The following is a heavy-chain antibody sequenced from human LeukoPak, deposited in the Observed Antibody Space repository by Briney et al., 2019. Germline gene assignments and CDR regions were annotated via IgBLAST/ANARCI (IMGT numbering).Heavy chain of an antibody. CDR1: GFTFSSYA. CDR3: ARLFGQGDGYKAFDY. V-gene: IGHV3-21*01. D-gene: IGHD5-24*01. CDR2: ISSGSSYI. Sequence: GGSLRLSCAASGFTFSSYALNWVRQAPGKGLEWVSSISSGSSYIDYTDSLKGRFTISRDNAKNSLYLQMNSLRPEDTAVYYCARLFGQGDGYKAFDYWGQGTLVTVSS. J-gene: IGHJ4*02.